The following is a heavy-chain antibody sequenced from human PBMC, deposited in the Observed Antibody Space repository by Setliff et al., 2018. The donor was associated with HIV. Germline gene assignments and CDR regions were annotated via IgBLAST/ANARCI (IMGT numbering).Heavy chain of an antibody. J-gene: IGHJ1*01. V-gene: IGHV4-34*01. CDR1: GGSFSAYY. D-gene: IGHD5-18*01. CDR3: ARGGYSYGFGRHRAYFQY. CDR2: INHSGGT. Sequence: SETLSLTCAVYGGSFSAYYWSWIRQTPGKGLEWIGEINHSGGTNYNPSLKSRVTMSVETSKNQFSLKLSSVTAADTAVFYCARGGYSYGFGRHRAYFQYWGQGTQVTVSS.